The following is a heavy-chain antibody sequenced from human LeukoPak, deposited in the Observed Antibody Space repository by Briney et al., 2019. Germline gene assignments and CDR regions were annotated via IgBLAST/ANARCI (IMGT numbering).Heavy chain of an antibody. CDR1: GGSISSYY. CDR2: IYYIVRI. Sequence: SETLPLTCTVSGGSISSYYWSWIRHPPGKGREWIGYIYYIVRINYNPSPKSRVTISGHTSKHQFYLKLSSVTAADTAVYYCAGGHDILTGYPKPFENWFDPWGQGTLVTVSS. CDR3: AGGHDILTGYPKPFENWFDP. V-gene: IGHV4-59*01. J-gene: IGHJ5*02. D-gene: IGHD3-9*01.